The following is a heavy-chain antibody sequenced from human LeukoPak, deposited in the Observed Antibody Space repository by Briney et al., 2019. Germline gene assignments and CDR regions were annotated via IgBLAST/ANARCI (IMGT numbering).Heavy chain of an antibody. D-gene: IGHD6-13*01. CDR1: GFTFSSYW. V-gene: IGHV3-7*01. CDR3: ARGRCSSWFVY. Sequence: GGSLRLSCAASGFTFSSYWMSWVRQAPGKGLEWVANIKQDGSEKYYVDSVKGRFTISRDNAKNSLYLQMNSLGAEDTAVYYCARGRCSSWFVYWGQGTLGTVSS. CDR2: IKQDGSEK. J-gene: IGHJ5*01.